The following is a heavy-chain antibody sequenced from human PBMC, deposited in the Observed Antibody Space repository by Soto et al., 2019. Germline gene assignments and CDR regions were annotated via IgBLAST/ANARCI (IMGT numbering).Heavy chain of an antibody. CDR2: INPNSGGT. D-gene: IGHD3-22*01. Sequence: ASVKVSCKASGYTFTDYYIHWVRQAPGQGLEWKGWINPNSGGTNYAQKLQERVIMTRDTSISTAYMGLSRLRSDDTAVYYCARVYYDTSGYYYLDYWGQGTLVTVSS. CDR1: GYTFTDYY. V-gene: IGHV1-2*02. CDR3: ARVYYDTSGYYYLDY. J-gene: IGHJ4*02.